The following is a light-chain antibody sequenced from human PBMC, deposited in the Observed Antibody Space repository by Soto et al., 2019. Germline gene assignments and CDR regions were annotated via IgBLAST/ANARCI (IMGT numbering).Light chain of an antibody. V-gene: IGKV1-39*01. Sequence: DIQMTQSPSSLSASVGDRVTITCRASQSISIHLNWYQQEAGKAPKLLIYAASTLQVGVPSRFSGSGSGTDFTLTISSLQPEDFATYYCQHSYNLPRTFGQGTKVEIK. CDR3: QHSYNLPRT. J-gene: IGKJ1*01. CDR1: QSISIH. CDR2: AAS.